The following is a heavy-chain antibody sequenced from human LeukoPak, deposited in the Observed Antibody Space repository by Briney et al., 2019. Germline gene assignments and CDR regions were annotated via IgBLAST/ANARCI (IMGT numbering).Heavy chain of an antibody. CDR2: ISHDGKNK. CDR3: ARGQGEDIVVVPAAERVVLVLEAFDI. D-gene: IGHD2-2*01. J-gene: IGHJ3*02. CDR1: GFTFRDSA. V-gene: IGHV3-30*04. Sequence: GRSLRLSCAASGFTFRDSAMHWVRQAPGKELERVAVISHDGKNKYYADSLKGRFTISRDNSENTLYVQVNSLRAEDTAVYYCARGQGEDIVVVPAAERVVLVLEAFDIWGQGTMVTVSS.